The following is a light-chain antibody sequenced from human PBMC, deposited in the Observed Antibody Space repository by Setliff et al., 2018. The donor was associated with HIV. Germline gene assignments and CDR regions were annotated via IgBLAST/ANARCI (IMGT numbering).Light chain of an antibody. J-gene: IGLJ1*01. V-gene: IGLV2-14*03. CDR1: NSDIGSYNF. CDR3: CSYTTGLTYV. Sequence: ALAQPASVSGSPGQSITVSCTGTNSDIGSYNFVSWYQQHPGKAPKLMIFDVNKRPSGVSDRFSGSKSGNTASLTISGLQAEDEADYYCCSYTTGLTYVFGTGTKVTVL. CDR2: DVN.